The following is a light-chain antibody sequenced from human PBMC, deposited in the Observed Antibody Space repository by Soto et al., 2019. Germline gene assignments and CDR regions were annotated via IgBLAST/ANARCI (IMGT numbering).Light chain of an antibody. Sequence: EIVLTQSPGTLSLSPGERATLSCRASQTVANNFLAWYQQRPGQAPRLVIYDASSRATGIPGRFSASGSGTDFTLTISRLEPEDFAVYYCQQYSNSPLTFGQGTKVDIK. CDR1: QTVANNF. V-gene: IGKV3-20*01. CDR3: QQYSNSPLT. CDR2: DAS. J-gene: IGKJ1*01.